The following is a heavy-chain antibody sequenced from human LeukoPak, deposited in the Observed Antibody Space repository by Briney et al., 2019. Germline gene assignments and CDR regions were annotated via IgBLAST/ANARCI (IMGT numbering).Heavy chain of an antibody. CDR3: AKSGLNRFDY. V-gene: IGHV3-30*02. CDR1: GFTFSDYG. D-gene: IGHD2-15*01. J-gene: IGHJ4*02. CDR2: IRYDGSFK. Sequence: GGSLRLSCAASGFTFSDYGLHWVRQAPGKGLEWVAFIRYDGSFKYYADSVKGRFTISRDNSKNTLYLQMNSLRAEDTAVYYCAKSGLNRFDYWGQGTLVTVSS.